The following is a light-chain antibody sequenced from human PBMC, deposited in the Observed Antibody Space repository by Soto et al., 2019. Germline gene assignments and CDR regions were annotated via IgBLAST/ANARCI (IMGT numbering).Light chain of an antibody. CDR3: CSYASSRSLV. CDR1: SSDVGSYNL. V-gene: IGLV2-23*01. J-gene: IGLJ2*01. CDR2: EGS. Sequence: QSALTQPASVSGSPGQSITISCTGTSSDVGSYNLVSWYQQHPGKAPKLMIYEGSKRPSGVSNRFSGSKSGNTASLTISGLQAEDEADYYCCSYASSRSLVFSGGTKVTVL.